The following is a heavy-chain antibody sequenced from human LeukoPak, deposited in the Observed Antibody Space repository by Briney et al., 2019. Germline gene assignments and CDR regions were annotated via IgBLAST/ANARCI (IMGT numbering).Heavy chain of an antibody. CDR3: ARGNRGYDSLHFDY. J-gene: IGHJ4*02. D-gene: IGHD5-12*01. CDR2: IYTSGST. V-gene: IGHV4-61*02. Sequence: PSETLSLTCTVSGGSISSGSYYWSWIRQPAGKGLEWIGRIYTSGSTNYNPSLKSRVTISVDTSKNQFSLKLSSVTAADTAVYYCARGNRGYDSLHFDYWGQGTLVTVSS. CDR1: GGSISSGSYY.